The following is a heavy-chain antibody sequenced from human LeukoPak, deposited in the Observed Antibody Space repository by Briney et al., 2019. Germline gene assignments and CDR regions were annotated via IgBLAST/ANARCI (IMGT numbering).Heavy chain of an antibody. CDR2: IYHSGST. V-gene: IGHV4-38-2*01. D-gene: IGHD2-21*01. J-gene: IGHJ5*02. Sequence: SETLSLTCAVSGYSIGSGYYWGWIRQPPGKGLEWIGSIYHSGSTYYNPSLKSRVTISVDTSKNQFSLKLSSVTAADTAVYYCARSLVVIATNWFDPWGQGTLVTVSS. CDR1: GYSIGSGYY. CDR3: ARSLVVIATNWFDP.